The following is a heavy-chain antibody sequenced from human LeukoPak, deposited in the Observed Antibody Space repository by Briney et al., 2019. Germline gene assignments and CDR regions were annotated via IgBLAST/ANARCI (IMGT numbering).Heavy chain of an antibody. J-gene: IGHJ4*02. Sequence: GGSLRLSCAASGFTFSNAWMSWVRQAPEKGLEWVGRIKSKIDGGTTDYAAPVKGRFTISRDDSKNTLYLQMNSLKTEDTAIYYCTTAGQNWGQGTLVTVSS. V-gene: IGHV3-15*01. CDR1: GFTFSNAW. CDR3: TTAGQN. CDR2: IKSKIDGGTT.